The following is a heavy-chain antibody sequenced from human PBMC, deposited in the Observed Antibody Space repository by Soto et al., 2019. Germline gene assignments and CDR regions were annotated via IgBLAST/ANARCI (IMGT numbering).Heavy chain of an antibody. Sequence: SETLSLTCTVSGGYFSSYYLNWIRQPPGKGLEWIGYIYYRGNTNYNPSLKSRVTISVDTSKNQFSLKLSSVTAADTAVYYCARQPGYYDILTGYSTYYFDYWGQGTPVTVSS. CDR3: ARQPGYYDILTGYSTYYFDY. V-gene: IGHV4-59*08. CDR1: GGYFSSYY. D-gene: IGHD3-9*01. J-gene: IGHJ4*02. CDR2: IYYRGNT.